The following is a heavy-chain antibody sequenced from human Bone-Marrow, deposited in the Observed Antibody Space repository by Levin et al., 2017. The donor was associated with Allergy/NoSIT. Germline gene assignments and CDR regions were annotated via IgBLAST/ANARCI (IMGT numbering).Heavy chain of an antibody. CDR1: GFNFNDHY. J-gene: IGHJ4*02. V-gene: IGHV3-72*01. Sequence: SGGSLRLSCAASGFNFNDHYMDWVRQAPGKGLEWVGRSKNKPNSYTTDYAASVKGRFIISRDDSKNSLYLQMNSLKTEDTAVYYCTQGVGAGLFDYWGQGTLVTVSS. D-gene: IGHD1-26*01. CDR3: TQGVGAGLFDY. CDR2: SKNKPNSYTT.